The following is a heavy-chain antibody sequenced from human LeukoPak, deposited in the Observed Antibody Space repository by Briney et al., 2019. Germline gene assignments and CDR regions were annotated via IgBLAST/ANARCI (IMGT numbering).Heavy chain of an antibody. V-gene: IGHV1-69*13. CDR2: IIPIFGTA. D-gene: IGHD3-22*01. CDR3: AREDYYDSSGYSDY. CDR1: GYTFTSYG. Sequence: ASVKVSCKASGYTFTSYGISWVRQAPGQGLEWMGGIIPIFGTANYAQKFQGRVTITADESTSTAYMELSSLRSEDTAVYYCAREDYYDSSGYSDYWGQGTLVTVSS. J-gene: IGHJ4*02.